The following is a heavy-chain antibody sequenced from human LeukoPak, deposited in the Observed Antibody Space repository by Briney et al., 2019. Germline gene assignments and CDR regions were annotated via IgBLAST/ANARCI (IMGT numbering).Heavy chain of an antibody. CDR1: GGSISSYY. CDR2: IYYSGST. D-gene: IGHD1-26*01. Sequence: SETLSLTCTVSGGSISSYYWSWIRQPPGKGLEWIGYIYYSGSTNYNPSLKSRVTISVDTSKNQFSLKLSSVTAADTAVYYCARGGTVRNGMDVWGQGTAVTVSS. CDR3: ARGGTVRNGMDV. V-gene: IGHV4-59*01. J-gene: IGHJ6*02.